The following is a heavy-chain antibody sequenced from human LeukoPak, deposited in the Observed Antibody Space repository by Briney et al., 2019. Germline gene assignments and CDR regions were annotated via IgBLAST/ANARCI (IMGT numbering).Heavy chain of an antibody. D-gene: IGHD3-10*01. Sequence: GGSLRLSCAASGFTFSSYGMHWVRQAPGKGLEWVAFIRYDGSNKYYADSVKGRFTISRDNSKNTLYLQMNSLRAEDTAVYYCAKSYQYGSGSYYILDYWGQGTLVTVSS. V-gene: IGHV3-30*02. CDR1: GFTFSSYG. J-gene: IGHJ4*02. CDR2: IRYDGSNK. CDR3: AKSYQYGSGSYYILDY.